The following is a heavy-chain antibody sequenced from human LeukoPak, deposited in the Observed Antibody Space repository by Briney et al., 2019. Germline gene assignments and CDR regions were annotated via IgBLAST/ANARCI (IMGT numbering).Heavy chain of an antibody. J-gene: IGHJ3*02. V-gene: IGHV1-18*01. CDR3: ARGERFLEWLLDAFDI. CDR1: GYTFTSYG. Sequence: ASVKVSCKASGYTFTSYGISWVRQAPGQGLEWMGWISAYNGNTNYAQKLQGRVTMTEDTSTDTAYMELSSLRSEDTAVYYCARGERFLEWLLDAFDIWGQGTMVTVSS. D-gene: IGHD3-3*01. CDR2: ISAYNGNT.